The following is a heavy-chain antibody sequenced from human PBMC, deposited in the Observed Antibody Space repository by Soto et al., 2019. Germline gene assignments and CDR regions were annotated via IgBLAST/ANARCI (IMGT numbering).Heavy chain of an antibody. J-gene: IGHJ4*02. V-gene: IGHV1-24*01. D-gene: IGHD3-10*01. Sequence: ASVNVSCKVSGYTLTELSMHWVRQAPGKGLEWMGGFDPEDGETIYAQKFQGRVTMTEDSSTDTAYMELSSLRSEYTAVYYFANLHYGSGSYYFDYWGQGTLVTVSS. CDR2: FDPEDGET. CDR1: GYTLTELS. CDR3: ANLHYGSGSYYFDY.